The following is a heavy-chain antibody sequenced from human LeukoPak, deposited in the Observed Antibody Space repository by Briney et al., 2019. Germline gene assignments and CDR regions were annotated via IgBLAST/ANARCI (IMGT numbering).Heavy chain of an antibody. CDR1: GYTFTVYY. CDR3: ARSGMVRGVIISIRFDH. Sequence: ASVTVSFTASGYTFTVYYMHWVRQAPGQGLEWMGWINPKSGGTNYAQKFQGRVTMTRDTSISTAYMELSRLRSDDTAVYYCARSGMVRGVIISIRFDHWGQGTLVTVSS. V-gene: IGHV1-2*02. D-gene: IGHD3-10*01. J-gene: IGHJ5*02. CDR2: INPKSGGT.